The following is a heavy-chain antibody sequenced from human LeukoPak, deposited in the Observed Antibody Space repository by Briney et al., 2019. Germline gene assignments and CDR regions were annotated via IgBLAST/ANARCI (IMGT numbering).Heavy chain of an antibody. CDR3: ARAGYSYGCLDY. V-gene: IGHV3-9*01. CDR2: ISWNSGSI. CDR1: GFTFSNYA. D-gene: IGHD5-18*01. Sequence: GGSLRLSCAASGFTFSNYAMHWVRQAPGKGLEWVSGISWNSGSIGYADSVKGRFTISRDNAKNSLYLQMNSLRAEDTAVYYCARAGYSYGCLDYWGQGTLVTVSS. J-gene: IGHJ4*02.